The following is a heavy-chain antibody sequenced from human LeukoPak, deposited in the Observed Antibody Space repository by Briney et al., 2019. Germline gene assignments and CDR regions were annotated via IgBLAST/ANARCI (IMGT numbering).Heavy chain of an antibody. CDR1: GYSFTSYW. J-gene: IGHJ3*02. D-gene: IGHD1-26*01. CDR2: IYPGDSDS. CDR3: ARVRSGDYSEDAFDI. V-gene: IGHV5-51*01. Sequence: GESLKISCKGSGYSFTSYWIGWVRQMPGKGLDWMGIIYPGDSDSRYSASFQGQVTISADKSIRTAYLQWSSLKASDTAMYYCARVRSGDYSEDAFDIWGQGTMVTVSS.